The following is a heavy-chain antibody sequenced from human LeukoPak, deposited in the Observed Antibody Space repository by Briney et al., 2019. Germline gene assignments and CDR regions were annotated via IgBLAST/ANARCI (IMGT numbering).Heavy chain of an antibody. CDR3: ARGGSGWAYYFNY. Sequence: GGSLRLSCAASGFTFSSYSMNWVRQAPGKGLEWVSGIYSGGSTYYADSEKGRSTVSRDNSKNTLYLQMISLRAEDTAVYYCARGGSGWAYYFNYWGQGTLVTVSS. CDR1: GFTFSSYS. CDR2: IYSGGST. J-gene: IGHJ4*02. V-gene: IGHV3-53*01. D-gene: IGHD6-19*01.